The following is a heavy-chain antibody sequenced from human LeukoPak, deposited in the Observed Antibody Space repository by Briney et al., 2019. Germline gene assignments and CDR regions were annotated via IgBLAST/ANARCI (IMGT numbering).Heavy chain of an antibody. Sequence: PSETLSLTCTVSGGSISSYYWSWIRQPPGKGLEWIGHIYYSGSTNYNPSLKSRVTISVDTSKNQFSLKLGSVTAADTAVYYCAREYSSSWYVGWFDPWGQGTLVTVSS. CDR3: AREYSSSWYVGWFDP. V-gene: IGHV4-59*01. J-gene: IGHJ5*02. CDR1: GGSISSYY. CDR2: IYYSGST. D-gene: IGHD6-13*01.